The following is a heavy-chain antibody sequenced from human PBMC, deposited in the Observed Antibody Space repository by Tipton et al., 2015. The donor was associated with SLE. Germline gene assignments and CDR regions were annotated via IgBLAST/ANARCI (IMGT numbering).Heavy chain of an antibody. J-gene: IGHJ4*02. Sequence: TLSLTCAVYGGSFSGYYWGWIRQPPGKGLEWIGYIYYSGSTYYNPSLKSRVTISVDTSKNQFSLKLSSVTAADTAVYYCARVTYNYGDYVLFDYWGQGTLVTVSS. V-gene: IGHV4-59*12. D-gene: IGHD4-17*01. CDR3: ARVTYNYGDYVLFDY. CDR1: GGSFSGYY. CDR2: IYYSGST.